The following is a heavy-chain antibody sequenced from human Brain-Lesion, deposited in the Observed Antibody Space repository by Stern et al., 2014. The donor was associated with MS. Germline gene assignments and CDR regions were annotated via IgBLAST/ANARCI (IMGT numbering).Heavy chain of an antibody. CDR2: IYYSGFT. Sequence: VQLVESGPGLVKPSETLSLTCTVSGGSISSSTYYWAWVRQPPGKGLGWIGNIYYSGFTYYNPPLKSRVTISVDMSKNQFSLKLSSVTAADTAIYYCARHDSVPRPSQLYSARDRGPGYFDYWGQGTLVTVSS. D-gene: IGHD1-26*01. J-gene: IGHJ4*02. V-gene: IGHV4-39*01. CDR3: ARHDSVPRPSQLYSARDRGPGYFDY. CDR1: GGSISSSTYY.